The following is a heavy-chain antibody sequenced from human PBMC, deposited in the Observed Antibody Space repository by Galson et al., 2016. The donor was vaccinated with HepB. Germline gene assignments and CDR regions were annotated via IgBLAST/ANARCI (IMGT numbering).Heavy chain of an antibody. D-gene: IGHD2-15*01. V-gene: IGHV3-74*01. Sequence: SLRLSRAASGFTFSTHWMHWVRQAPGKGLVCVSRISEDGRATNYADSVKGRFAISRDNAKNTLYLQMNSLSAEDTAIYYCARVFPARCSGRSCFSEGAFDIWGQGTMVIVSS. CDR3: ARVFPARCSGRSCFSEGAFDI. CDR1: GFTFSTHW. J-gene: IGHJ3*02. CDR2: ISEDGRAT.